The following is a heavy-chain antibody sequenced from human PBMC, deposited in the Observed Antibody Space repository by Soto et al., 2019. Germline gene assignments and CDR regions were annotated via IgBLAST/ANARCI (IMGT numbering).Heavy chain of an antibody. CDR3: ARNSRNSGYDWRDYYYGMDV. J-gene: IGHJ6*02. CDR1: GYTFTSYA. CDR2: INAGNGNT. Sequence: QVQLVQSGAEVKKPGASVKVSCKASGYTFTSYAMHWVRQAPGQRLEWMGWINAGNGNTKYSQKFQGRVTITRDTSASTAYMELSSLRSEDTAVYYCARNSRNSGYDWRDYYYGMDVWGQGTTVTVSS. V-gene: IGHV1-3*01. D-gene: IGHD5-12*01.